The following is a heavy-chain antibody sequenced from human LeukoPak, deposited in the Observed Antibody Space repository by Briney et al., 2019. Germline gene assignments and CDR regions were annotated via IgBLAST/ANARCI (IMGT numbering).Heavy chain of an antibody. Sequence: PGGSLRLSCAASGFTFSSYGMHWVRQAPGKGLEWVAVMSYDGSNKYYADSVKGRFTISRDNSKNTLYLQMNSLRAEDTAVYYCAKDHYDSSGYSYIDYWGQGTLVTVSS. D-gene: IGHD3-22*01. CDR2: MSYDGSNK. J-gene: IGHJ4*02. CDR1: GFTFSSYG. V-gene: IGHV3-30*18. CDR3: AKDHYDSSGYSYIDY.